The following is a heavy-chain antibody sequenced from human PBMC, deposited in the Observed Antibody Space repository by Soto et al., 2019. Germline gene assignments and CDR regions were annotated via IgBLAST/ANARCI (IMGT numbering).Heavy chain of an antibody. D-gene: IGHD6-19*01. J-gene: IGHJ6*02. CDR2: INPSGGST. Sequence: XSVKGSCNAAGYTFAIYYMHWVREAPGQGLEWMGIINPSGGSTSYAQKFQGRVTMTRDTSTSTVYMELSSLRSEDTAVYYCARSYSSGWYLYGMDVWGQGTTVTVSS. CDR1: GYTFAIYY. CDR3: ARSYSSGWYLYGMDV. V-gene: IGHV1-46*01.